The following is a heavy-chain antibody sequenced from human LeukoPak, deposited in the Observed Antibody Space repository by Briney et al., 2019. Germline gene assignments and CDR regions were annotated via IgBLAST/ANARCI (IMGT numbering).Heavy chain of an antibody. D-gene: IGHD4-17*01. J-gene: IGHJ4*02. Sequence: GGSLRLSCTDSGFTFSSYALAWVRQAPGKGLEWVAAVTSRGVGTHYADSVKGRFTISRDNSKNTIYLQMNSLRAEDTAIYYCGSDPNGDYVGALGYWGREPWSPSPQ. CDR3: GSDPNGDYVGALGY. CDR2: VTSRGVGT. CDR1: GFTFSSYA. V-gene: IGHV3-23*01.